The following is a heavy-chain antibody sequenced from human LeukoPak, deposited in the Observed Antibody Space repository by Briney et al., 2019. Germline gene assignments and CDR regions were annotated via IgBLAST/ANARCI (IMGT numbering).Heavy chain of an antibody. Sequence: AASVKVSCKASGGTFSNYAISWVRQAPGQGLEWMGGIIPIFGTANYAQKFQGRVTITADESTSTAYMELSSLRSEDTAVYYCAREGYSNGWYRYWGQGTLVTVSS. J-gene: IGHJ4*02. V-gene: IGHV1-69*13. D-gene: IGHD6-19*01. CDR3: AREGYSNGWYRY. CDR1: GGTFSNYA. CDR2: IIPIFGTA.